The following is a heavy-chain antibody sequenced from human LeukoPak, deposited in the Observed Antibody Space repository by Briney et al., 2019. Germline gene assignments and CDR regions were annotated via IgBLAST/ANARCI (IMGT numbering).Heavy chain of an antibody. D-gene: IGHD3-16*02. J-gene: IGHJ4*02. V-gene: IGHV1-18*01. CDR3: ATESFMITFGGVISVPY. CDR1: GYTFTSYG. Sequence: ASVKVSCKASGYTFTSYGISWVRQAPRQGLEWMGWISAYNGNTNYAQKLQGRVTMTTGTSTSTAYMELRSLRSDDTAVYYCATESFMITFGGVISVPYWGQGTLVTVSS. CDR2: ISAYNGNT.